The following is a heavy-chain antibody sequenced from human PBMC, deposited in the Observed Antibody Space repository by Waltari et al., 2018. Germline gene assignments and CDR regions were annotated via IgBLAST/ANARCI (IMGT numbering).Heavy chain of an antibody. Sequence: QMQLQQWGAGLLKPSETLSLTCAVYGGSFSRYYWRWIRQPPGKGLKWCEEIKHRRITKYNPSLKSRDSISVDTSTNQFSLRLSCVTAAATALYYCARLAPINVLVTADAFDIGGKETRVTVPS. J-gene: IGHJ3*02. CDR1: GGSFSRYY. CDR2: IKHRRIT. V-gene: IGHV4-34*01. D-gene: IGHD2-21*02. CDR3: ARLAPINVLVTADAFDI.